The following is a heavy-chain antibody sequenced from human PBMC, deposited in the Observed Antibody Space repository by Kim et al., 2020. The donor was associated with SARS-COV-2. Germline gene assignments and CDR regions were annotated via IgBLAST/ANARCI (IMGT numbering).Heavy chain of an antibody. CDR1: GGSISSSSYY. V-gene: IGHV4-39*07. CDR3: ARAKKQLVRGIDY. D-gene: IGHD6-13*01. Sequence: SETLSLTCTVSGGSISSSSYYWGWIRQPPGKGLEWIGSIYYSGSTYYNPSLKSRVTISVDTSKNQFSLKLSSVTAADTAVYYCARAKKQLVRGIDYWGQGTLVTVSS. J-gene: IGHJ4*02. CDR2: IYYSGST.